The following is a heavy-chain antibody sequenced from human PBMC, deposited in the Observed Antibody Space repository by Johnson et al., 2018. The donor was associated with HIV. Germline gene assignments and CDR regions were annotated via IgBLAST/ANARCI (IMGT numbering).Heavy chain of an antibody. CDR2: ISFAGMKK. J-gene: IGHJ3*02. Sequence: VQLVESGGGVVQPGRSLRLSCAASGFTFSNYGMAWVRQAPGKGLEWVAVISFAGMKKHYADSVRGRFTISRDDSKNTAYLQMNSLKTEDTAVYYCTRQADIWGQGTMVTVSS. V-gene: IGHV3-33*08. CDR3: TRQADI. CDR1: GFTFSNYG.